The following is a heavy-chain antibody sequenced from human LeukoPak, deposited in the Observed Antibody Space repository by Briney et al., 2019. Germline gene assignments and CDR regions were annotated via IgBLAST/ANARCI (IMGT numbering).Heavy chain of an antibody. CDR1: GFIFSDYT. CDR2: ISTSGSTI. J-gene: IGHJ6*02. Sequence: PGGSLRLSCAASGFIFSDYTMNWVRHAPGKGLEWVSYISTSGSTIYYADSVKGRFTISRDNAKNSLYLQMNSLRAEDTAVYYCARDLYGDYVVADYYYGMDVWGQGTTVTVSS. CDR3: ARDLYGDYVVADYYYGMDV. D-gene: IGHD4-17*01. V-gene: IGHV3-48*04.